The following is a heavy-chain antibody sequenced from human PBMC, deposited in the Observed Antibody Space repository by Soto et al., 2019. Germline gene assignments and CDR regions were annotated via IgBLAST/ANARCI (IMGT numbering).Heavy chain of an antibody. Sequence: EVHLLEYGGGLVQPGGSLRLSCVVSGSTFSSDDMSWVLQAPGRVLEWVSGISDSGGSTYYADSVKRRFTISRDNAKNTMYLPRKSLRVEDTALYSCAKDGGWSLAVDGLFDYWGSVTQGTVSS. J-gene: IGHJ4*02. CDR3: AKDGGWSLAVDGLFDY. D-gene: IGHD6-19*01. V-gene: IGHV3-23*01. CDR2: ISDSGGST. CDR1: GSTFSSDD.